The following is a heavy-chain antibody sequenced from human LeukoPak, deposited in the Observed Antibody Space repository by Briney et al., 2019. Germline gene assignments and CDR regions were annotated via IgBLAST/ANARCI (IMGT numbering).Heavy chain of an antibody. D-gene: IGHD4-23*01. J-gene: IGHJ6*02. CDR2: ISYDGSNK. CDR1: GFTFSSYG. CDR3: AKDRGLRWYDYYYYGMDV. Sequence: GGSLRLSCAASGFTFSSYGMHWVRQAPGKGLEWVAVISYDGSNKYYADSVKGRFTISRDNSKNTLYLQMNSLRAEDTAVYYCAKDRGLRWYDYYYYGMDVWGQGTTVIVSS. V-gene: IGHV3-30*18.